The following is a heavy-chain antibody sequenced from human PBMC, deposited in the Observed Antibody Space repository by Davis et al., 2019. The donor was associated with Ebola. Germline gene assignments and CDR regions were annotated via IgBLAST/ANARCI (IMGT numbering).Heavy chain of an antibody. J-gene: IGHJ6*02. CDR3: AREREQQLVHYYYGLDV. D-gene: IGHD6-13*01. V-gene: IGHV3-21*06. Sequence: GESLKISCAASGFTFSSYSMNWVRQAPGKGLEWVSSISSSSSYIYYADSVKGRFTLSRDNAKNSVYLQMNSLRAEDTAVYYCAREREQQLVHYYYGLDVWGLGTTVTVSS. CDR1: GFTFSSYS. CDR2: ISSSSSYI.